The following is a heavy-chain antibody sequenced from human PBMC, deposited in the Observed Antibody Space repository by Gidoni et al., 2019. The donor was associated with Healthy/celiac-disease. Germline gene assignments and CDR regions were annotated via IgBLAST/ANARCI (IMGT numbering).Heavy chain of an antibody. CDR2: INAGNGNT. D-gene: IGHD3-10*01. J-gene: IGHJ4*02. Sequence: QVQLVQSGAEVKKPGASVKVSCKASGYTFTSYAMHWVRQAPGQRLEWMGWINAGNGNTKYSQKFQGRVTITRDTSASTAYMELSSLRSEDTAVYYCARERWIGESPPDYWGQGTLVTVSS. CDR3: ARERWIGESPPDY. CDR1: GYTFTSYA. V-gene: IGHV1-3*01.